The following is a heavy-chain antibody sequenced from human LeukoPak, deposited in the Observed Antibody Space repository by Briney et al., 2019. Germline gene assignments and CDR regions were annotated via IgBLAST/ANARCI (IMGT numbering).Heavy chain of an antibody. D-gene: IGHD2-2*01. J-gene: IGHJ4*02. CDR2: IGGSGGSR. CDR3: AKGNRVVVPVANIDY. Sequence: GGSLRLSCEASGFTFSTYALNWVRQAPGKGLEWVSGIGGSGGSRFYADSVKGRFTISRDNSKNTLYLQMNSLRGEDTAIYYCAKGNRVVVPVANIDYWGQGTLVTVSS. V-gene: IGHV3-23*01. CDR1: GFTFSTYA.